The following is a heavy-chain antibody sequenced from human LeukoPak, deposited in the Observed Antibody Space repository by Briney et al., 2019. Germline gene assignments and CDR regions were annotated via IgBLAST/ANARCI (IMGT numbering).Heavy chain of an antibody. CDR2: ISSSSSYI. V-gene: IGHV3-21*01. CDR1: GFNFSRHS. D-gene: IGHD3-22*01. CDR3: VKLTYYYDTGY. J-gene: IGHJ4*02. Sequence: GGSLRLSCAASGFNFSRHSLNWVRQAPGKGLEWVSSISSSSSYIYYADSVKGRFTISRDNAKNSLYLQMNSLRAEDTAVYYCVKLTYYYDTGYWGQGTLVTVSS.